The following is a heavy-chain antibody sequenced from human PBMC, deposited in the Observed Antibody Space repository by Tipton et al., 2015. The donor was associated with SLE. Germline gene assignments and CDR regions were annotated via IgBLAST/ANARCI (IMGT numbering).Heavy chain of an antibody. CDR3: ARAAPLRFLELSLPGYGMDV. J-gene: IGHJ6*02. CDR2: INHSGST. D-gene: IGHD3-3*01. V-gene: IGHV4-34*01. Sequence: TLSLTCAVYGGSFSGYYWCWIRQPPGKGLEWSGEINHSGSTNYNPSLKSRVTISVDTSKNQFSLKLSSVTAADTAVYYCARAAPLRFLELSLPGYGMDVWGQGTPVTVSS. CDR1: GGSFSGYY.